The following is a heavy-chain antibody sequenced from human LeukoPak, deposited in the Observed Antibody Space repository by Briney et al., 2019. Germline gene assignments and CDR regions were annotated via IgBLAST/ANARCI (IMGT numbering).Heavy chain of an antibody. CDR1: GFTFSSYA. J-gene: IGHJ4*02. CDR2: ISYDGSNK. V-gene: IGHV3-30-3*02. Sequence: HPGGSLRLSCAASGFTFSSYAMHWVRQAPGKGLEWVAVISYDGSNKYYADSVKGRFTISRDNSQNTLYLQMNSLRAEDTAVYYCAKKGGSYYDGYFDYWGQGTLVAVAS. CDR3: AKKGGSYYDGYFDY. D-gene: IGHD1-26*01.